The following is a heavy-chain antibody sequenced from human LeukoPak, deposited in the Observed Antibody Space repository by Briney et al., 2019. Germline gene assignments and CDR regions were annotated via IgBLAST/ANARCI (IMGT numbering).Heavy chain of an antibody. CDR1: GYTFTRYG. J-gene: IGHJ4*02. V-gene: IGHV1-18*01. Sequence: GASVKVSCKSSGYTFTRYGISWVRQAPGQGLEWMGWINTYTGNTNYAQNLQDRVTMTTDTSTNTAYMEVRSLRSDDTAVYFCARDVYAKVTSVTTVGYWGQGTLVTVSS. CDR3: ARDVYAKVTSVTTVGY. D-gene: IGHD4-17*01. CDR2: INTYTGNT.